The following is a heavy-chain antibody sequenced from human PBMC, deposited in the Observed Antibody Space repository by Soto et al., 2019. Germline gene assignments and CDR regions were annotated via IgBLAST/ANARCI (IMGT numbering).Heavy chain of an antibody. CDR3: ARYRGYHQYFDY. V-gene: IGHV1-69*13. D-gene: IGHD5-12*01. J-gene: IGHJ4*02. Sequence: SVKVSCKASGGTFSSYAISWVRQAPGQGLEWMGGIIPIFGTANYAQKFQGRVTITADESTSTAYMELSSLRSEDTAVYYCARYRGYHQYFDYWGQGTLVTVSS. CDR1: GGTFSSYA. CDR2: IIPIFGTA.